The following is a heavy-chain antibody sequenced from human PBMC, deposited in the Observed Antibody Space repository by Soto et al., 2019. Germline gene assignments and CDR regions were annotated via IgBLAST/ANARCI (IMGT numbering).Heavy chain of an antibody. CDR3: AMETSEEAFDI. V-gene: IGHV3-21*02. D-gene: IGHD3-3*01. CDR2: ISSSSTYI. Sequence: EVQLVESGGGLVTPGGSLRLTCAASGFTFSSYSMNWVRQAPGKGLEWVSSISSSSTYIYYGDSVKGRCTISRDNARNSLYLQMNSLRAEDTAVYYGAMETSEEAFDIWGQGTMVTVSS. CDR1: GFTFSSYS. J-gene: IGHJ3*02.